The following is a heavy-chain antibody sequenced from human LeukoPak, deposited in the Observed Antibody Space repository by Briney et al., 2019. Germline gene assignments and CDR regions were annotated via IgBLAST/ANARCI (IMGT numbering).Heavy chain of an antibody. J-gene: IGHJ4*02. CDR3: ARDRVGVTMGCSDN. Sequence: GGSLRLSCAASGFTFSGYAMHWVRQAPGKGLEWVAVISYDATDKYYLASVRGRFTISRDNSKQTLFLQMNSLGADDSAVHYCARDRVGVTMGCSDNWGQGTLVTVSS. D-gene: IGHD1-26*01. V-gene: IGHV3-30-3*01. CDR2: ISYDATDK. CDR1: GFTFSGYA.